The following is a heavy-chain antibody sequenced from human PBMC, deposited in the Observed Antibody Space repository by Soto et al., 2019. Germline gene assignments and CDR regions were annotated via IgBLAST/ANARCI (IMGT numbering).Heavy chain of an antibody. CDR3: ARAEVVTRLLVPDGMDV. CDR1: GGSFSGYY. CDR2: INHSGST. V-gene: IGHV4-34*01. D-gene: IGHD2-21*02. Sequence: SETLSLTCAVYGGSFSGYYWSWIRQPPGKGLEWIGEINHSGSTNYNPSLKSRVTISVDTSKNQFSLKLSSVTAADTAVYYCARAEVVTRLLVPDGMDVWGQGTTVTVSS. J-gene: IGHJ6*02.